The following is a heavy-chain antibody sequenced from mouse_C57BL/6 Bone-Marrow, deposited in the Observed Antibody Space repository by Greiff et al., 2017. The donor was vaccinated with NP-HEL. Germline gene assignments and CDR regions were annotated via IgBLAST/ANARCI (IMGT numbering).Heavy chain of an antibody. Sequence: VQLQQSGPELVKPGASVKMSCKASGYTFTDYNMHWVKQSHGKSLEWIGYINPNNGGTSYNQKFKGKATLTVNKSSSTAYMELRSLTSEDSAVYYCARSVYDYGTRFAYWGQGTLVTVSA. CDR1: GYTFTDYN. D-gene: IGHD2-4*01. CDR2: INPNNGGT. J-gene: IGHJ3*01. CDR3: ARSVYDYGTRFAY. V-gene: IGHV1-22*01.